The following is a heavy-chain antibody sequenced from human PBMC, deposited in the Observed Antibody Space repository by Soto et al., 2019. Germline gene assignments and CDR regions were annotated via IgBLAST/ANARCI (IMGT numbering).Heavy chain of an antibody. CDR1: GYTFTGYY. Sequence: ASVKVSCKASGYTFTGYYMHWVRQAPGQGLEWMGWINPNSGGTNYAQKFQGRVTLTRDTSISTAYMELSRLRSDDTAVYYCARTSAAGTTPYDYWGQGNLVTVSS. CDR3: ARTSAAGTTPYDY. J-gene: IGHJ4*02. CDR2: INPNSGGT. D-gene: IGHD6-13*01. V-gene: IGHV1-2*02.